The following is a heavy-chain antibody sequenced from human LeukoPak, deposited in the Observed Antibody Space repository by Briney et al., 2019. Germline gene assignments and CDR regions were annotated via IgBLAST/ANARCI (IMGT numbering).Heavy chain of an antibody. J-gene: IGHJ6*02. V-gene: IGHV4-39*01. CDR1: GGSISSSSYY. Sequence: PETLCLTCTVSGGSISSSSYYWGWIRQPPGKGLEWIGSIYYSGSTYYNPSLKSRVTISVDTSKNQFSLKLSSVTAADTAVYYCARRRITIFGVVLSYGMDVWGQGTTVTVSS. D-gene: IGHD3-3*01. CDR2: IYYSGST. CDR3: ARRRITIFGVVLSYGMDV.